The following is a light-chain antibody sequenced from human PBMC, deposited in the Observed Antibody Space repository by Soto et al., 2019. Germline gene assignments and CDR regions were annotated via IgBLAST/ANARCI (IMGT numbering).Light chain of an antibody. Sequence: EIVMTQSPATLSVSPGETATLSCRASQSLTSYLAWYQQKPDQAPRLLIYGISTRATDIPARFSGSGSGTDFTLTIRKLEPEDFAVYYCQQFGGSPPRFTFGPGTKVEVK. J-gene: IGKJ3*01. CDR3: QQFGGSPPRFT. V-gene: IGKV3-20*01. CDR1: QSLTSY. CDR2: GIS.